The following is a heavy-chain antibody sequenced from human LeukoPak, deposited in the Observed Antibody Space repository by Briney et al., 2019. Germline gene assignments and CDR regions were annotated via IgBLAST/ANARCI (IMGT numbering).Heavy chain of an antibody. CDR3: AKVWFGENHFDP. J-gene: IGHJ5*02. D-gene: IGHD3-10*01. V-gene: IGHV3-30*02. CDR1: GFTFSSYG. CDR2: IRYDGSNK. Sequence: PGGSLRLSCAASGFTFSSYGMHWVRQAPGKGLGWVAFIRYDGSNKYYADSVKGRFTISRDNSKNTLYLQRNSLRAEDTAVYYCAKVWFGENHFDPWGQGTLVSVSS.